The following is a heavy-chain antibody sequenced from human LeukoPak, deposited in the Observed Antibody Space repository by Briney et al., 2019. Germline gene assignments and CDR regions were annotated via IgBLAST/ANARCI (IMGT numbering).Heavy chain of an antibody. Sequence: GASVKVSFKASGGTFSSYGISWVRQAPGQGLEWMGRIIPILGMENYAQRFQGRVTITADKSTSTAYMELSSLKSEDTAVYYCARDVAVAGISYFDYWGQGTLVTVSS. D-gene: IGHD6-19*01. CDR3: ARDVAVAGISYFDY. CDR1: GGTFSSYG. V-gene: IGHV1-69*04. J-gene: IGHJ4*02. CDR2: IIPILGME.